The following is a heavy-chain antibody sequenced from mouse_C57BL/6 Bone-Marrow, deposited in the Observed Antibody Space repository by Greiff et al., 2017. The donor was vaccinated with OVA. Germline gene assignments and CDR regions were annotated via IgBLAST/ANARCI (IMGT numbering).Heavy chain of an antibody. CDR1: GYTFTSYR. J-gene: IGHJ3*01. CDR3: ARFRQLRLRGFAY. Sequence: QVQLQQPGAELVKPGASVKLSCKASGYTFTSYRMQWVKQRPGQGLEWIGEIDPSDSYTNYNQKFKGKATLTVDTSSSTAYMQLSSLTSEDSAVYDCARFRQLRLRGFAYWGQGTLVTVSA. CDR2: IDPSDSYT. V-gene: IGHV1-50*01. D-gene: IGHD3-2*02.